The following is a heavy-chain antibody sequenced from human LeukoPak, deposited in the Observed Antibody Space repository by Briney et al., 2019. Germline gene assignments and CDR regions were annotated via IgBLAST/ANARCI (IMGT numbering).Heavy chain of an antibody. D-gene: IGHD2-15*01. J-gene: IGHJ4*02. V-gene: IGHV1-2*02. CDR2: INPSSGGT. CDR1: GYTFTGYY. CDR3: ARESDCSGGSCYSDY. Sequence: ASVKVSCKASGYTFTGYYMHWVRQAPGQGLEWMGWINPSSGGTNYAQKFQGRVTMTRDTSISTAYMELSRLRSDDTAVYYCARESDCSGGSCYSDYWGQGTLVTVSS.